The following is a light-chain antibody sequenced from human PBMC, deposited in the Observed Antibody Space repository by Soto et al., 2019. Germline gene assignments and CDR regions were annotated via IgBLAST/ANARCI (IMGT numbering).Light chain of an antibody. CDR2: KAS. V-gene: IGKV1-5*03. J-gene: IGKJ1*01. Sequence: DIQMTQSPSTPSGSVGDRLTTTCRASQTISSWLSWYQQKPGKAPKLLIYKASTLKSGVPSRFSGSGSGTEFTLTISSLQPDDFATYYCQHYNSYSEAFGQGTKVDI. CDR3: QHYNSYSEA. CDR1: QTISSW.